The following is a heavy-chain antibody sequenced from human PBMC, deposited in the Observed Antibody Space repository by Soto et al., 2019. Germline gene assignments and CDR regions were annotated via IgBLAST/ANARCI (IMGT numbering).Heavy chain of an antibody. CDR2: VDPSDGST. Sequence: ASEKVSCKASGYSFINFDIHWVRQAPGQGLELMGLVDPSDGSTTYAQKFQDGVTMTRDASTSTVYLELSILKSEDTAVYYCASEGLQYRYSWFDSGGQGTQVTVSS. J-gene: IGHJ5*01. V-gene: IGHV1-46*03. D-gene: IGHD4-4*01. CDR1: GYSFINFD. CDR3: ASEGLQYRYSWFDS.